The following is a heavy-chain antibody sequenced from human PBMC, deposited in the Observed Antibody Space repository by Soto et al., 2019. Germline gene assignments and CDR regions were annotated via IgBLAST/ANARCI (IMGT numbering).Heavy chain of an antibody. Sequence: SETLSLICAVYGGSFSGYYWSWIRQPPGKGLEWIGEINHSGSTNYNPSLKSRVTISVDTSKNQFSLKLSSVTAADTAVYYCARGSVTTLGWFDPWGQGTLVTVSS. CDR2: INHSGST. V-gene: IGHV4-34*01. D-gene: IGHD4-17*01. CDR3: ARGSVTTLGWFDP. CDR1: GGSFSGYY. J-gene: IGHJ5*02.